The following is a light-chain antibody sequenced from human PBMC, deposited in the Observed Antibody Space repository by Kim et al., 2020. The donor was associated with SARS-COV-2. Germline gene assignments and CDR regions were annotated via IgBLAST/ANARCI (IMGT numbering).Light chain of an antibody. CDR3: LQHNSHPPT. CDR1: QGIRDD. Sequence: DIQMTQSPSSLSASVGDRVTITCRASQGIRDDLSWYQQKPGQAPERLIFSASRFQSGVPSRFSGSGSETEFTLTISSLQPEDFATYYCLQHNSHPPTFGQGTKVDIK. V-gene: IGKV1-17*01. J-gene: IGKJ1*01. CDR2: SAS.